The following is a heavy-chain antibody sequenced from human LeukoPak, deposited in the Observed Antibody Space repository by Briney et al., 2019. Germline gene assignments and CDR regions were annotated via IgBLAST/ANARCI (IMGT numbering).Heavy chain of an antibody. CDR1: GFTFSSYA. J-gene: IGHJ6*02. CDR2: INWNGGST. D-gene: IGHD5-18*01. V-gene: IGHV3-20*04. Sequence: GGSLRLSCAASGFTFSSYAMSWVRQAPGKGLEWVSGINWNGGSTGYADSVKGRFTISRDNSKNTLYLQMNSLRAEDTAVYYCAREEWGTAMVLGYYYYYGMDVWGQGTTVTVSS. CDR3: AREEWGTAMVLGYYYYYGMDV.